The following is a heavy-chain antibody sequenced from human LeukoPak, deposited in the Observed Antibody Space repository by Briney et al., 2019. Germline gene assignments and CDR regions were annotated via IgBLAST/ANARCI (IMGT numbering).Heavy chain of an antibody. CDR1: GFTFSDYY. J-gene: IGHJ6*04. CDR2: ISSSGSTI. V-gene: IGHV3-11*04. Sequence: GGSLRLSCAASGFTFSDYYMSWIRQAPGKGLEWVSYISSSGSTINSADSVKGRFTISRDNAKNSLYLQMNSLRAEDTAVYYCARVWAVARPWDLWGKGTTVTVSS. D-gene: IGHD6-19*01. CDR3: ARVWAVARPWDL.